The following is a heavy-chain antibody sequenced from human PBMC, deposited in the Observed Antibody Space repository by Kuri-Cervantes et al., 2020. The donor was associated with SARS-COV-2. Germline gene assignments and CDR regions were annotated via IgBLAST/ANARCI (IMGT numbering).Heavy chain of an antibody. V-gene: IGHV4-38-2*02. CDR1: GYSISSGYY. Sequence: ESLKISCTVSGYSISSGYYWGWIRQPPGKGLEWIGSIYHSGSTYYNPSLKSRVTISVDTSKNQFSLKLSSVTAADTAVYYCARVGRAGPFDYWGQGTLVTVSS. CDR3: ARVGRAGPFDY. CDR2: IYHSGST. J-gene: IGHJ4*02. D-gene: IGHD6-13*01.